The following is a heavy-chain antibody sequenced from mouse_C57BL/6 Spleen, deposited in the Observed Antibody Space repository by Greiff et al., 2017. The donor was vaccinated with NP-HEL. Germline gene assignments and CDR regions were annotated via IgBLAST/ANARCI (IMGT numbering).Heavy chain of an antibody. J-gene: IGHJ4*01. D-gene: IGHD2-3*01. V-gene: IGHV1-7*01. CDR2: INPSSGYT. CDR1: GYTFTSYW. CDR3: ASDYDDPLYAMDY. Sequence: VQLQQSGAELAKPGASVKLSCKASGYTFTSYWMHWVKQRPGQGLEWIGYINPSSGYTKYNQKFKDKATLTADKSSSTAYMQLSSLTYEDSAVYYCASDYDDPLYAMDYWGQGTSVTVSS.